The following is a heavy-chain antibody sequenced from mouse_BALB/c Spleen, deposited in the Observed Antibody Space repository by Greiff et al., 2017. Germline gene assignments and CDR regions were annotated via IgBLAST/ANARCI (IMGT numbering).Heavy chain of an antibody. V-gene: IGHV2-6-7*01. D-gene: IGHD2-4*01. CDR2: IWGDGST. CDR1: GFSLTGYG. J-gene: IGHJ4*01. CDR3: ARALYYDYDGGDYYAMDY. Sequence: VQLVESGPGLVAPSQSLSITCTVSGFSLTGYGVNWVRQPPGKGLEWLGMIWGDGSTDYNSALKSRLSISKDNSKSQVFLKMNSLQTDDTARYYCARALYYDYDGGDYYAMDYWGQGTSVTVSS.